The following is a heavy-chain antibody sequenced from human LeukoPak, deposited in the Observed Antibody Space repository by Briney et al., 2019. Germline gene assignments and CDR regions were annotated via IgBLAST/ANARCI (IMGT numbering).Heavy chain of an antibody. V-gene: IGHV7-4-1*02. CDR2: INTNTGNP. D-gene: IGHD6-13*01. J-gene: IGHJ4*02. Sequence: ASVKVSCKASGYTFTSYAMNWVRQAPGQGLEWMGWINTNTGNPTYAQGFTGRFVFSLDTSVSTAYLQISSLKAEDTAVYYCTRGPIATAGTFWAYYFDYWGQGTLVTVSS. CDR3: TRGPIATAGTFWAYYFDY. CDR1: GYTFTSYA.